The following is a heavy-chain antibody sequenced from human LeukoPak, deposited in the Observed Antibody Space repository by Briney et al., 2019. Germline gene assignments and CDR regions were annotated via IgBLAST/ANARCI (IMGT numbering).Heavy chain of an antibody. CDR1: GYTFTGYY. V-gene: IGHV1-2*02. CDR2: INPNSGGT. D-gene: IGHD6-19*01. CDR3: ARGPRIAVARGRNWFDP. J-gene: IGHJ5*02. Sequence: ASVKVSCKASGYTFTGYYMHWVRQAPGQGLEWMGWINPNSGGTNYAQKFQGRVTMTRDTSISTAYMELSRLRSDDTAVYYCARGPRIAVARGRNWFDPWGQGTLVTVSS.